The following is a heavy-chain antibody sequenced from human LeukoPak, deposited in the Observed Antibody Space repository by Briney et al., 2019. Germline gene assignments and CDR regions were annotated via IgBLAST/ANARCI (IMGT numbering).Heavy chain of an antibody. CDR1: GGSISGYY. J-gene: IGHJ5*02. V-gene: IGHV4-59*08. Sequence: SETLSLTCTVSGGSISGYYWSWIRQPPGKGLEWIGYIYYSGSTNYNPSLKSRVTISVDTSKNQFSLKLSSVTAADTAVYYCARRLARGGWFDPWGQGTLVTVSS. CDR3: ARRLARGGWFDP. D-gene: IGHD2-21*01. CDR2: IYYSGST.